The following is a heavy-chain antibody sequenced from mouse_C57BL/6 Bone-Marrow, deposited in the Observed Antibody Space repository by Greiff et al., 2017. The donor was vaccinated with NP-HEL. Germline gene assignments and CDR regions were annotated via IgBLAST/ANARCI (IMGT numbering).Heavy chain of an antibody. CDR2: IDPETGGT. D-gene: IGHD2-5*01. V-gene: IGHV1-15*01. Sequence: VQLQQSGAELVRPGASVTLSCKASGYTFTDYEMHWVKQTPVPGLEWIGAIDPETGGTAYNQKFKGTAILTADKSSSTAYMERRSLTSEDSAVYYCSAYYSNYGFDYWGQGTTLTVSS. CDR1: GYTFTDYE. J-gene: IGHJ2*01. CDR3: SAYYSNYGFDY.